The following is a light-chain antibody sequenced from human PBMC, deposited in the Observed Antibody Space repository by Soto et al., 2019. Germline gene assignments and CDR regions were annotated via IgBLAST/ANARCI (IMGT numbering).Light chain of an antibody. CDR1: SSDIGGYHL. CDR3: CSYAGSNWGYV. CDR2: KVS. Sequence: QSALTQPASVSGSPGQSITISCTGTSSDIGGYHLVSWYQHQSGKAPKLIIYKVSQWPSGVSDRFSDSKSGNTASLTISGLQAEDEADYYCCSYAGSNWGYVFGTGTKLTVL. V-gene: IGLV2-23*02. J-gene: IGLJ1*01.